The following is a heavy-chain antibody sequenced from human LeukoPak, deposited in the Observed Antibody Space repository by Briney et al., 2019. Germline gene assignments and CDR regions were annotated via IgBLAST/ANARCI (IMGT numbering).Heavy chain of an antibody. CDR1: GGSFSGYY. CDR3: ARDPPKHDYGDYNVDY. V-gene: IGHV4-34*01. J-gene: IGHJ4*02. D-gene: IGHD4-17*01. CDR2: INHSGST. Sequence: SETLSLTCAVYGGSFSGYYWSWIRQPPGKGLEWIGEINHSGSTNYNPSLKSRVTISVDTSKNQFSLKLTSVTAADTAVYYCARDPPKHDYGDYNVDYWGQGTLVTVSS.